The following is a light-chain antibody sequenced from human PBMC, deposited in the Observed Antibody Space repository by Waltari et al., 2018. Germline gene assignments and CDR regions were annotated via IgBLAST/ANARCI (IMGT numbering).Light chain of an antibody. V-gene: IGKV3-20*01. CDR1: QSVSRA. CDR3: QHYLRLPVT. J-gene: IGKJ1*01. CDR2: GAS. Sequence: EIVLTQSPGTLSLSLGERATVSCRASQSVSRALAWYQQKPGQAPRLLIYGASTRATGIPDRFSGSGSGTEFSLTISSLEPDDFAVYYCQHYLRLPVTFGQGTTVEI.